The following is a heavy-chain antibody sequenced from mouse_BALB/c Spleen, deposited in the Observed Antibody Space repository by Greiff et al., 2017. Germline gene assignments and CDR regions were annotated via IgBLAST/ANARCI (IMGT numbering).Heavy chain of an antibody. CDR2: ISSGSSTI. CDR3: ARPYDYDKGFAY. Sequence: EVHLVESGGGLVQPGGSRKLSCAASGFTFSSFGMHWVRQAPEKGLEWVAYISSGSSTIYYADTVKGRFTISRDNPKNTLFLQMTSLRSEDTAMYYCARPYDYDKGFAYWGQGTLVTVSA. J-gene: IGHJ3*01. CDR1: GFTFSSFG. D-gene: IGHD2-4*01. V-gene: IGHV5-17*02.